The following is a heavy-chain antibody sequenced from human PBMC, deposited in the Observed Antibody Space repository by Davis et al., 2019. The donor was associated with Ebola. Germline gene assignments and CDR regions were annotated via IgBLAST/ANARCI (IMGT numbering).Heavy chain of an antibody. Sequence: MPSETLSPPCALYGGSFSDYFWSWSRQSPGKGLEWIGKISHGGLSDYNPSLRSRVTISVDTSKNQFSLKIHSVTAADTAVYYCARTTKTNVEDSGLGYNFFDSWGQGTLVSVSS. CDR2: ISHGGLS. D-gene: IGHD5-18*01. CDR3: ARTTKTNVEDSGLGYNFFDS. CDR1: GGSFSDYF. J-gene: IGHJ5*01. V-gene: IGHV4-34*01.